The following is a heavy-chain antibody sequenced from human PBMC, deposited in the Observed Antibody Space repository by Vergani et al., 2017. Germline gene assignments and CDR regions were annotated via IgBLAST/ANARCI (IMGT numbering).Heavy chain of an antibody. CDR2: IDHTGRP. D-gene: IGHD4-11*01. CDR1: GGSFTSYH. V-gene: IGHV4-34*01. CDR3: ARVNTETNGHLYYYYYMDV. Sequence: QVQLQQWGGGLLKPSETLSLTCVVNGGSFTSYHWTWIRQSPGEGMEWVGDIDHTGRPDYNPSLKSRLTMSVDKSRNQLSLTLNSVAATDMAIYFCARVNTETNGHLYYYYYMDVWGQGTAVTVS. J-gene: IGHJ6*03.